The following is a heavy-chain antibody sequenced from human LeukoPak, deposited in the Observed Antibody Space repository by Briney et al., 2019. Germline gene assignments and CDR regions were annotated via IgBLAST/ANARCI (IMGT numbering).Heavy chain of an antibody. D-gene: IGHD3-9*01. CDR3: AKGTGFDWLLWDPGYLDY. V-gene: IGHV3-74*01. Sequence: GGSLRLSCAASAFTFNTYWMHWVRQVPGRGLEWVSRINGDESSTNYADSVKGRFTISRDNSKNTLYLQMNSLRAEDTAVYYCAKGTGFDWLLWDPGYLDYWGQGTLVTVSS. CDR2: INGDESST. CDR1: AFTFNTYW. J-gene: IGHJ4*02.